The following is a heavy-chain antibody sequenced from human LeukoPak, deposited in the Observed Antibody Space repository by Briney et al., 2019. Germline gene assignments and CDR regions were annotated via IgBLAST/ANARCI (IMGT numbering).Heavy chain of an antibody. D-gene: IGHD3-9*01. CDR2: IIPIFGTA. CDR3: ATGGDYRGDYDILTGYFY. V-gene: IGHV1-69*06. J-gene: IGHJ4*02. CDR1: GGTFSSYA. Sequence: SVKVSCKASGGTFSSYAISWVRQAPGQGLEWMGGIIPIFGTANYAQKFQGRVTITADTSTDTAYMELSSLRSEDTAVYYCATGGDYRGDYDILTGYFYWGQGTLVTVSS.